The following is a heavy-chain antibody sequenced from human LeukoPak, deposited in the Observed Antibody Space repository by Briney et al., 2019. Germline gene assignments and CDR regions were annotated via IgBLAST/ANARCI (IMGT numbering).Heavy chain of an antibody. CDR3: ARDWGDYGGEYYFDY. V-gene: IGHV1-69*05. CDR1: GGTFSIDA. D-gene: IGHD4-17*01. CDR2: IIPIFGTA. J-gene: IGHJ4*02. Sequence: ASVKVSCKASGGTFSIDAISWLRQAPGQGLELMGGIIPIFGTANYAQKIKGRVTVTTDESTSTAYMELSSLRSEDTAVYYCARDWGDYGGEYYFDYWGQGTLVTVSS.